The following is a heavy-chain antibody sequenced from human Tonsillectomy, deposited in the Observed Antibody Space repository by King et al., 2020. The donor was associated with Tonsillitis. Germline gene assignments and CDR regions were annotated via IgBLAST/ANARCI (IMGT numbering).Heavy chain of an antibody. CDR2: IYYSGTT. CDR1: GGSISTYY. V-gene: IGHV4-59*01. CDR3: AREREIGYYYYMDV. Sequence: VQLQESGPGLVKPSETLSLTCTVSGGSISTYYWTWIRQPPGEGLEWIGNIYYSGTTKYNPSLKSRGTISVDTSKNQFSLKLISVTAADTAVYYCAREREIGYYYYMDVWGKGTTVTVSS. J-gene: IGHJ6*03.